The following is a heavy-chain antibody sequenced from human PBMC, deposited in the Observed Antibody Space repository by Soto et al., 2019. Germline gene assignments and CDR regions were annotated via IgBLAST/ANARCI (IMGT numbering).Heavy chain of an antibody. D-gene: IGHD2-2*01. Sequence: QVQLQESGPGLVKPSQTLSLTCTVSGGSITSSGYYWSWIRQHPGEGLEWIGFTFNSGSTSYNPSLKSRVTTSVDTASNQSSLTLKSVTAADTAVYYCARGGGSTKVDYWGQGTLVTVSP. V-gene: IGHV4-31*03. CDR1: GGSITSSGYY. CDR3: ARGGGSTKVDY. J-gene: IGHJ4*02. CDR2: TFNSGST.